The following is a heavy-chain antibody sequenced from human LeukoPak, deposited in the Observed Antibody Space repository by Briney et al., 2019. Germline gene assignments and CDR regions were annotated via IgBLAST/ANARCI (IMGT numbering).Heavy chain of an antibody. J-gene: IGHJ4*02. Sequence: SVKVSCKASGGTFSSYAISWVRQAPGQGLEWMGGIIPIFGTAIYAQKFQGRVTMTEDTSTDTAYMELSGLRSEDTAVYYCAILEVTTDPKYDYWGQGTLVTVSS. CDR2: IIPIFGTA. D-gene: IGHD4-17*01. CDR1: GGTFSSYA. V-gene: IGHV1-69*06. CDR3: AILEVTTDPKYDY.